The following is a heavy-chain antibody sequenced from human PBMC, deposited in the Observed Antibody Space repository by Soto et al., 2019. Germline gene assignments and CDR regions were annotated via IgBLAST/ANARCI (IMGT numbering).Heavy chain of an antibody. CDR2: IYGGGRT. CDR1: GFTVSGNY. D-gene: IGHD4-17*01. V-gene: IGHV3-66*01. CDR3: ARDRDYGDYDY. Sequence: EVQLVESGGDLVQPGGSLRLSCAASGFTVSGNYMSWVRQAPGKGLEWVSVIYGGGRTYYADSVKGRFTISRDNSKNTLYLQMNSLRAEDTAVYYCARDRDYGDYDYWGQGTLVTVSS. J-gene: IGHJ4*02.